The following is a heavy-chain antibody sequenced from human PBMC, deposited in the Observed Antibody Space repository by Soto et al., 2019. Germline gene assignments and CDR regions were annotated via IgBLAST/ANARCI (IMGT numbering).Heavy chain of an antibody. J-gene: IGHJ5*02. D-gene: IGHD2-2*01. CDR3: ARDLVAPAATPPNWFAP. CDR1: GGSFSGYY. Sequence: SETLSLTCACDGGSFSGYYWRWIRQPPGKGLEWIGEINHSGSTNYNPSLKSRATISVDTSKNQFSLKLTSVTAADTAVYYCARDLVAPAATPPNWFAPLVQATLVT. CDR2: INHSGST. V-gene: IGHV4-34*01.